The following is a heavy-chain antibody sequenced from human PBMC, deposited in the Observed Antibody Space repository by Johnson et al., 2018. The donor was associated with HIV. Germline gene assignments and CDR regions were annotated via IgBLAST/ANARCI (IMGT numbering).Heavy chain of an antibody. Sequence: QVQLVESGGGLVKPGGSLRLSCAASGFSFSDYFMSWIRQAPGKGLECISYISSSGTTIYYTDSVKGRFTISRDNAKNTLYLQMNSLRAEDTAVYYCAKDLFTEREDDAFDIWGQGTMVTVSS. V-gene: IGHV3-11*04. CDR3: AKDLFTEREDDAFDI. CDR2: ISSSGTTI. CDR1: GFSFSDYF. J-gene: IGHJ3*02. D-gene: IGHD1-26*01.